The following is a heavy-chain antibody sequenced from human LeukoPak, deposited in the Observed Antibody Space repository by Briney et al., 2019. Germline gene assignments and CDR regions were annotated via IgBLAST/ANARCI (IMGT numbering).Heavy chain of an antibody. J-gene: IGHJ4*02. CDR2: ISGSGGST. CDR1: GFTVSSYA. V-gene: IGHV3-23*01. CDR3: AKSGEGYCSGGSCYSAFDY. Sequence: GGSLTLSCAASGFTVSSYAMRWLRQAPGQGLGGVSAISGSGGSTYYADSVKGRLTMSRDNSKNTLYLQMNSLRAEDTAVYYCAKSGEGYCSGGSCYSAFDYWGQGTLVTVSS. D-gene: IGHD2-15*01.